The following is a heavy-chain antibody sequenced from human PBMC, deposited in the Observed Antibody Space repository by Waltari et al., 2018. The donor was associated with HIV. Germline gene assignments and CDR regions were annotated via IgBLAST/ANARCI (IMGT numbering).Heavy chain of an antibody. Sequence: EAQLVESGGGSVQPGRSLRLSCAASGFKFGNYAMNWVRQAPGNALEWVSGISWNSGNIEYADSVKGRFTISRDNGKNSLYLQMNSLRSEDTGLYYCAKDMGIFYAYGMDVWGQGTAVTVSS. CDR1: GFKFGNYA. J-gene: IGHJ6*02. CDR2: ISWNSGNI. D-gene: IGHD2-8*01. CDR3: AKDMGIFYAYGMDV. V-gene: IGHV3-9*01.